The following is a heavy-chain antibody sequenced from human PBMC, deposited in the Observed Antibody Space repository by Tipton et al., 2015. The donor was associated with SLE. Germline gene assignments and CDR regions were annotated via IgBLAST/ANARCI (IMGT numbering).Heavy chain of an antibody. CDR1: DASINSGDYY. CDR3: ARATGSGTFTRFDP. J-gene: IGHJ5*02. CDR2: IYDGGST. D-gene: IGHD3-10*01. V-gene: IGHV4-39*02. Sequence: GLVKPSETLSLTCTVSDASINSGDYYWVWIRQPPGKGLEWVGSIYDGGSTYYNPSLKSRVTISADTSNKHFSLKLSSVTATDTALYYCARATGSGTFTRFDPWGQGTLVTVSS.